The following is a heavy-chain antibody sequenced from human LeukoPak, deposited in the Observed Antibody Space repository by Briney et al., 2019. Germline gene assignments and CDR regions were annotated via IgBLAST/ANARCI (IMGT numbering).Heavy chain of an antibody. CDR1: GFTFSSYG. CDR2: ISGSGGST. CDR3: ARFEDIVVVPAAMGGDAFDI. D-gene: IGHD2-2*01. J-gene: IGHJ3*02. V-gene: IGHV3-23*01. Sequence: GGSLRLSCAASGFTFSSYGMSWVRQAPGKGLEWVSAISGSGGSTYYADSVKGRFTISIDNSKNTLYLQMNSLRAEDTAVYYCARFEDIVVVPAAMGGDAFDIWGQGTMVTVSS.